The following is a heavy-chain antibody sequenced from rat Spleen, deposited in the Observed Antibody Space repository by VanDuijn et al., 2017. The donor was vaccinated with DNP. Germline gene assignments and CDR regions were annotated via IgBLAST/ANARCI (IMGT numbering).Heavy chain of an antibody. V-gene: IGHV2-32*01. Sequence: QVQVKESGPGLVQPSQTLSLTCTVSGFSLTSYHVHWLRQPPGKGLEWMGVMWSDGDTLYKLGLKSRLSIKRDTSKSQVLLKVNSLQSEDTATYYCARDRGTVATGAMDAWGQGTSVTVSS. J-gene: IGHJ4*01. CDR1: GFSLTSYH. CDR3: ARDRGTVATGAMDA. D-gene: IGHD4-3*01. CDR2: MWSDGDT.